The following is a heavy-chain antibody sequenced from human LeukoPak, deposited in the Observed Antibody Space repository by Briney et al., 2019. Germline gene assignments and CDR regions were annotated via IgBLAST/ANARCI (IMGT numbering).Heavy chain of an antibody. V-gene: IGHV4-59*01. CDR3: ARVNSAWYGALDY. J-gene: IGHJ4*02. CDR2: IYYTGTT. Sequence: SETLSLTCTVSGGSISSYYWSWIRQPPVKGLEWIGYIYYTGTTNYNPSLNSRVTISVDTSKNQFSLKLSSVTAADTAVYYCARVNSAWYGALDYWGQGTMVTVSS. D-gene: IGHD6-19*01. CDR1: GGSISSYY.